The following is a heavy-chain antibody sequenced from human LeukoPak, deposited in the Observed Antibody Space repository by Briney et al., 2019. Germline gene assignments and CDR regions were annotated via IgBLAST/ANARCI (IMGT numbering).Heavy chain of an antibody. V-gene: IGHV1-46*01. J-gene: IGHJ4*02. CDR2: INPSGGST. D-gene: IGHD3-10*01. Sequence: GASVKVSCKASGYTFTSYYMHWVRQAPGQGLEWMGIINPSGGSTSYAQKFQGRVTMTRDTSTSTVYMELSSLRSEDTAVYYCARGSAHMVRGVIIRDYWGQGTLVTVSS. CDR3: ARGSAHMVRGVIIRDY. CDR1: GYTFTSYY.